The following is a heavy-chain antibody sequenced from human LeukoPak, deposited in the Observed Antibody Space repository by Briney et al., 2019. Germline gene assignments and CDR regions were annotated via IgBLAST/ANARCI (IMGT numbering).Heavy chain of an antibody. D-gene: IGHD3-10*01. J-gene: IGHJ5*02. CDR2: INHSGST. CDR1: GGSFSGYY. Sequence: SETLSLTCAVYGGSFSGYYWSWIRQPPGKGLEWIGEINHSGSTNYNPSLKSRVTISVDTSKNQFSLKLSSVTAADTAVYYCARGIPYYGSGIPLNWFDPWGQGTLVTVSS. V-gene: IGHV4-34*01. CDR3: ARGIPYYGSGIPLNWFDP.